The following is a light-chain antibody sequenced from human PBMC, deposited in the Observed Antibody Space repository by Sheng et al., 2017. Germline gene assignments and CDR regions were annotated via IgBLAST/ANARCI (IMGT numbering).Light chain of an antibody. CDR1: SLRSYY. Sequence: SSELTQDPAVSVALAQTVRITCQGDSLRSYYASWYQQKPGQAPVLVIYGKNNRPSGIPDRFFGSRSGNTASLTITGAQAEDEADYYCNSRDSSGNWVFGGGTKLTVL. V-gene: IGLV3-19*01. CDR3: NSRDSSGNWV. CDR2: GKN. J-gene: IGLJ3*02.